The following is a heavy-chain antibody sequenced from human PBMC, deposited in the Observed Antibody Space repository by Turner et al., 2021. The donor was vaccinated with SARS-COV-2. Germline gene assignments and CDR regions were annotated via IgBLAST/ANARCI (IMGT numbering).Heavy chain of an antibody. D-gene: IGHD3-16*01. V-gene: IGHV4-39*01. CDR1: GGSVDSSNYY. CDR2: VLDSETT. Sequence: QLQLPASCPGLVTPSETLSLTCTVSGGSVDSSNYYWGWIRQPPGKGLEWLGSVLDSETTFYNPSLSRRVTISIDASRNQCSLRLASVTAADTDVYYCAGGPSAVYFDSWGLGTLVTVSS. CDR3: AGGPSAVYFDS. J-gene: IGHJ4*02.